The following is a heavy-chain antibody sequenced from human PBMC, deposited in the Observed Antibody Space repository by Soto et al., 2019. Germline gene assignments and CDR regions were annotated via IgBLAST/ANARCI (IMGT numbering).Heavy chain of an antibody. Sequence: SETLSLTCTGSGGFLSSYYWRSLRQPPGKGLEWIGYIYYSGSTNYNPSLKSRVTISVDTSKNQFSLKLSSVTAADTAVYYCARVFSSSWRLDYWGQGTLVTVS. D-gene: IGHD6-6*01. CDR2: IYYSGST. V-gene: IGHV4-59*01. CDR3: ARVFSSSWRLDY. CDR1: GGFLSSYY. J-gene: IGHJ4*02.